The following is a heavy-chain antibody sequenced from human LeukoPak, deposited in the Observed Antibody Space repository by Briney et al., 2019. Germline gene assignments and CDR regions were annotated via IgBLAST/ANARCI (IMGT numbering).Heavy chain of an antibody. Sequence: PGESLRLSCAASGFTSSAYDMHWVRQITGGGLEWVSTSGTVGDTFYSDSVKGRFTISRENAKNSVHLQMNSLRVEDSAIYFCVRAAMPYIINGRRFDYWGQGTLVTVYS. J-gene: IGHJ4*02. CDR1: GFTSSAYD. CDR2: SGTVGDT. V-gene: IGHV3-13*04. CDR3: VRAAMPYIINGRRFDY. D-gene: IGHD2-2*01.